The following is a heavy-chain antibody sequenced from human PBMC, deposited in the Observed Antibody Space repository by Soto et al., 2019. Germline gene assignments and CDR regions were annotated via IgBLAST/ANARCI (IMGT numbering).Heavy chain of an antibody. CDR1: GGSISSYY. Sequence: ETLSLTCTVSGGSISSYYWSWIRQPPGKGLEWIGYIYYSGSTNYNPPLKSRVTRSVDTSKNQFSLKLSSVTAADTAVYYCARERDDRIVGATTIDYWGQGTLVTVSS. V-gene: IGHV4-59*01. CDR2: IYYSGST. D-gene: IGHD1-26*01. CDR3: ARERDDRIVGATTIDY. J-gene: IGHJ4*02.